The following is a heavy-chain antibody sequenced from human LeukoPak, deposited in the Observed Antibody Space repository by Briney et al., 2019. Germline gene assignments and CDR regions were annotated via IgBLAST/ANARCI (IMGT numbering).Heavy chain of an antibody. Sequence: SETLSLTCTVSGGSISSNSNYWGWIRQPPGKGLEWIGTMFYTGTTYYNPSLKSRVTLSVDTSKNQFSLKLSSVTAADTAVYHCARIDFWSGYYNLDYWGQGTLVTVSS. CDR3: ARIDFWSGYYNLDY. D-gene: IGHD3-3*01. V-gene: IGHV4-39*01. J-gene: IGHJ4*02. CDR2: MFYTGTT. CDR1: GGSISSNSNY.